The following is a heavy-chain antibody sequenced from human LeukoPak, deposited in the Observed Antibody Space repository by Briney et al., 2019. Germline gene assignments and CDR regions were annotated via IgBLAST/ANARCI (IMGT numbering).Heavy chain of an antibody. V-gene: IGHV4-4*07. CDR1: GGSISSYY. D-gene: IGHD6-19*01. Sequence: PSETLSLTCTVSGGSISSYYWSWIRQPAGKGLEWIGRIYTSGSTNYNPSLKGRVTMSVDTSKNQFSLKLSSVTAADTAVYYCARTPMIAVAGTFDYWGQGTLVTVSS. CDR2: IYTSGST. CDR3: ARTPMIAVAGTFDY. J-gene: IGHJ4*02.